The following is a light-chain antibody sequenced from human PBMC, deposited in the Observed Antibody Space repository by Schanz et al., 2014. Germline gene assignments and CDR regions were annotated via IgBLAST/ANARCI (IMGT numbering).Light chain of an antibody. CDR2: LNSDGSH. CDR1: SGHSSYD. Sequence: QLVLTQSPSASASLGASVKLTCTLSSGHSSYDIAWHQQQPEKGPRYLMKLNSDGSHNKGDGIPDRFSGSSSGAERCLTISRRQSEDEADYYCQTWGTGIRVFGGGTKLTVL. CDR3: QTWGTGIRV. V-gene: IGLV4-69*01. J-gene: IGLJ3*02.